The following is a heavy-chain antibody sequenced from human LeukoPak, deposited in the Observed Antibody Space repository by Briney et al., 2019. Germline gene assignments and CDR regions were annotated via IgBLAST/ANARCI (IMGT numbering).Heavy chain of an antibody. Sequence: VSLRLSCEASGFTFSTYSMNWVRQAPGKGLEWVSSISSNSSYIYYADSVRGRFSISRDNAKNSLSLQMNSLRAEDTAVYYCARDPAYYDRSGYYGGFDYWGQGILVTVSS. J-gene: IGHJ4*02. V-gene: IGHV3-21*01. D-gene: IGHD3-22*01. CDR2: ISSNSSYI. CDR1: GFTFSTYS. CDR3: ARDPAYYDRSGYYGGFDY.